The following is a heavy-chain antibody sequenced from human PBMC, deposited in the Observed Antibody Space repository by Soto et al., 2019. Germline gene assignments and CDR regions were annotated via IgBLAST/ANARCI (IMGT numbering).Heavy chain of an antibody. J-gene: IGHJ4*02. Sequence: PGGTLRLSCAASGFSFSSYAMYWVRQAPGKGLEWVAVISYDGSNKYYADSVKGRFTISRDNSKNTLYLQMNSLRAEDTAVYYCARGKVSEDSSYYFDYWGQGT. CDR2: ISYDGSNK. V-gene: IGHV3-30-3*01. D-gene: IGHD2-15*01. CDR3: ARGKVSEDSSYYFDY. CDR1: GFSFSSYA.